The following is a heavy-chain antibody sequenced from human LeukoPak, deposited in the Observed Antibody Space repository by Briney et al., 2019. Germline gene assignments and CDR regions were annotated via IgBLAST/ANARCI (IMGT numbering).Heavy chain of an antibody. Sequence: GGSLRLSCAASEFAFSSYAMNWVRQAPGKGLEWVSSVSGSGVTTYYADSVKGRFTISRDNSKNTLYPQMNSLRAEDTGVYYCAKGTYSSGWDPWGQGTLVTVSS. V-gene: IGHV3-23*01. J-gene: IGHJ5*02. CDR3: AKGTYSSGWDP. CDR1: EFAFSSYA. CDR2: VSGSGVTT. D-gene: IGHD6-19*01.